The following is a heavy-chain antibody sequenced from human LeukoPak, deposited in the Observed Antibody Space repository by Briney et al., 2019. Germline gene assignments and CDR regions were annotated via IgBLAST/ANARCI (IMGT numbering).Heavy chain of an antibody. Sequence: PGGSLRLSCAASGFTFSSYAMSWVRQAPGKGLEWVSTISGSGGSTYYADSVKGRFTISRDNSKNTLYLQMNSLRAEDTAVYYCAKRSGSSSNSFDYWGQGTLVTVSS. D-gene: IGHD1-26*01. J-gene: IGHJ4*02. CDR1: GFTFSSYA. CDR2: ISGSGGST. V-gene: IGHV3-23*01. CDR3: AKRSGSSSNSFDY.